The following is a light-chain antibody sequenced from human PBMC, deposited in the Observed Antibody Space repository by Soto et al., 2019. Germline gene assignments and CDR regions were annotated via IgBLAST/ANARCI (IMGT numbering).Light chain of an antibody. J-gene: IGLJ2*01. Sequence: QSALTQPASVSGSPGQSITISCTGTSSDVVDYKYVSWYQQHPGKAPKLMIYEVSNRPSGVSNRFSGSKFANTASLTISGLQAEDEADYYCSSYTSSSTLDFGGGTKLTVL. CDR3: SSYTSSSTLD. CDR2: EVS. V-gene: IGLV2-14*01. CDR1: SSDVVDYKY.